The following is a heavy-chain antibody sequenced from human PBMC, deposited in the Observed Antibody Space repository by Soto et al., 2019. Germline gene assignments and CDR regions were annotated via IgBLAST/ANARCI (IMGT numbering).Heavy chain of an antibody. D-gene: IGHD3-22*01. V-gene: IGHV3-15*01. Sequence: GGSLRLSCAASGFTFSNAWMSWVRQAPGKGLEWVGRIKSKTDGGTTDYAAPVKGRLTISRDDSKNTLYLQMNSLKTEDTAVYYCTTGLERVTMIVVVITDDAFDIWGQGTMVTVSS. CDR3: TTGLERVTMIVVVITDDAFDI. J-gene: IGHJ3*02. CDR1: GFTFSNAW. CDR2: IKSKTDGGTT.